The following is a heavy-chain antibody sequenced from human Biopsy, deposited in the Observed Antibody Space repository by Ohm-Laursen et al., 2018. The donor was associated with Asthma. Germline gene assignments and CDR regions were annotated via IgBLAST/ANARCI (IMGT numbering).Heavy chain of an antibody. CDR3: ASPSSSREILYYYYNMDI. D-gene: IGHD6-13*01. J-gene: IGHJ6*02. Sequence: GASVKVSCKASGGTFGNYAISWVRQAPGLGLEWMGGIFPVFGSTNIAQKFQGRVTISADILTKTAYLEVSSLRSDDTAVYYCASPSSSREILYYYYNMDIWGQGTTVTV. CDR1: GGTFGNYA. CDR2: IFPVFGST. V-gene: IGHV1-69*06.